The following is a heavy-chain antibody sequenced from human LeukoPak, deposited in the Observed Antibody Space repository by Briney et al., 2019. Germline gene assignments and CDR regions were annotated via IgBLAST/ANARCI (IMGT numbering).Heavy chain of an antibody. CDR3: ARDYSNTQYYDILTGWAS. Sequence: GGSLRLPCAASGFTFDDYGMSWVRQAPGKGLEWVSGINWNGGTTGYADSVMGRFTISRDNAKNSLYLQMNSLRAEDTALYCCARDYSNTQYYDILTGWASWGQGTLVTVSS. V-gene: IGHV3-20*04. D-gene: IGHD3-9*01. CDR2: INWNGGTT. CDR1: GFTFDDYG. J-gene: IGHJ5*02.